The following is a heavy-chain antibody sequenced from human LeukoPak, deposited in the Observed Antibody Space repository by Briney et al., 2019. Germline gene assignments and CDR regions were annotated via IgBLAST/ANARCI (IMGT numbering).Heavy chain of an antibody. CDR1: GGSFSGYY. CDR2: INHSGST. V-gene: IGHV4-34*01. CDR3: ARTFEYSSSSFDY. D-gene: IGHD6-6*01. J-gene: IGHJ4*02. Sequence: SETLSLTCAVYGGSFSGYYWSWIRQPPGKGLEWIWEINHSGSTNYNPSLKSRVTISVDTSKNQFSLKLSSVTAADTAVYYCARTFEYSSSSFDYWGQGTLVTVSS.